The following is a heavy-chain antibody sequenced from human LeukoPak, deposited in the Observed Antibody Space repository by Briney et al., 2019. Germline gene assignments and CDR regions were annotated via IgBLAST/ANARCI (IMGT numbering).Heavy chain of an antibody. J-gene: IGHJ4*02. D-gene: IGHD2-15*01. Sequence: GGSLRLSCADSGFTFNTYWMSWVRQGPGKGLEWVANIKHDGSDKYYVGSVKGRFTISRDNAKNSLYLQMNSLRAEDTAVYYCARGRYCSAGGCYFDSWGQGTLVTVSS. CDR1: GFTFNTYW. V-gene: IGHV3-7*04. CDR2: IKHDGSDK. CDR3: ARGRYCSAGGCYFDS.